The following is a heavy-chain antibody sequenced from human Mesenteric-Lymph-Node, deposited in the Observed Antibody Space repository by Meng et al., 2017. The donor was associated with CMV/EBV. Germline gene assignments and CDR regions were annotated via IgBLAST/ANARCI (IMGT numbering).Heavy chain of an antibody. D-gene: IGHD3-3*01. CDR2: ISYDGSSK. CDR3: ARDGGDFWSGVHDALDF. V-gene: IGHV3-30-3*01. CDR1: FAFSSYA. J-gene: IGHJ3*01. Sequence: FAFSSYAMHWVRQAAGKGLEWVAVISYDGSSKYYADSVRGRFTISRDNSKNTLYLQMNSLRAEDTAVYYCARDGGDFWSGVHDALDFWGQGTMVTVSS.